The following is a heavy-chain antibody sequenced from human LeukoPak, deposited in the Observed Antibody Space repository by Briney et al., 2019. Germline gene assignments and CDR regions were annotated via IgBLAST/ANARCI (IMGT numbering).Heavy chain of an antibody. Sequence: PGGSLRLSCAASGFTFSSSAMHWVRQGPGKGLEWVAYIAHHGSEKYYADSVKGRFTISRDNSKRTLSLQINSLRPDDTAVYYCAKDGSWSCTDWGQGTLVTVSS. CDR3: AKDGSWSCTD. CDR1: GFTFSSSA. D-gene: IGHD2-8*02. CDR2: IAHHGSEK. V-gene: IGHV3-30*02. J-gene: IGHJ4*02.